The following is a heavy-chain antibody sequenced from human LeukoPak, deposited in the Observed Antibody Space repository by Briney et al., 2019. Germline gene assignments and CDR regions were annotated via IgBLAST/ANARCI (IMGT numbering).Heavy chain of an antibody. Sequence: GGSLRLSCAASGFTFSSYWMSWIRQAPGKGLEWVANIKQDGSEKYYVDSVKGRFTISRDNAKNSLYLQMNSLRAEDTAVYYCARDSALRPPFFDYWGQGTLVTVSS. CDR3: ARDSALRPPFFDY. CDR2: IKQDGSEK. V-gene: IGHV3-7*01. J-gene: IGHJ4*02. D-gene: IGHD5-12*01. CDR1: GFTFSSYW.